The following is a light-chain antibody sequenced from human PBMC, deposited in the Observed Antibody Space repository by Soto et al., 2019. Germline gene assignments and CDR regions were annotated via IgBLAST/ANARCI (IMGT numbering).Light chain of an antibody. Sequence: QSVLTQPPSASGTPGQRVTISCSGSASTIGIDSLNWYYQVPGRAPKLLIYSDNQRPSGVPDRFSGSKSGTSASLAISGLQSEDEADYYCAGWDDSLNAWVFGGGTKLTVL. CDR1: ASTIGIDS. J-gene: IGLJ3*02. CDR3: AGWDDSLNAWV. V-gene: IGLV1-44*01. CDR2: SDN.